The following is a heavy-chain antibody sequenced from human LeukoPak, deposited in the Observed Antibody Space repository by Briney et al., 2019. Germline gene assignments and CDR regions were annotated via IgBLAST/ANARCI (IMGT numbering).Heavy chain of an antibody. CDR1: GFTFSTYN. J-gene: IGHJ3*02. Sequence: PGGSLRLSCAASGFTFSTYNMNWVRQAPGKGLEWVSSISSSSSVIFYADSVKGRFTISRDNAKNSLYLQMNSLRAEDTAVYYCARGGAGRTEDDVFDIWGQGRMLTVSS. CDR2: ISSSSSVI. V-gene: IGHV3-21*01. D-gene: IGHD1-1*01. CDR3: ARGGAGRTEDDVFDI.